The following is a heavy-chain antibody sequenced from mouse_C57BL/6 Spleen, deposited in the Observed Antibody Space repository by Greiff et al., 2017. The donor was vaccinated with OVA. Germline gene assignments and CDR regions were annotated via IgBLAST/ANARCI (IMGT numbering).Heavy chain of an antibody. CDR2: ISSGSSTI. D-gene: IGHD2-3*01. Sequence: EVQRVESGGGLVKPGGSLKLSCAASGFTFSDYGMHWVRQAPEKGLEWVAYISSGSSTIYYADTVKGRFTISRDNAKNTLFLQMTSLRSEDTAMYYCASDGYYDWFAYWGQGTLVTVSA. J-gene: IGHJ3*01. CDR1: GFTFSDYG. CDR3: ASDGYYDWFAY. V-gene: IGHV5-17*01.